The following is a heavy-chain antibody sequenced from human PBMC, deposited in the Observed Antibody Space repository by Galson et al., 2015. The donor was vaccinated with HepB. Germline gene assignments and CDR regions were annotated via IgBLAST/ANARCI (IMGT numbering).Heavy chain of an antibody. V-gene: IGHV1-2*02. CDR3: AREGVMDYDSETSVDAFDI. CDR2: INPNSGGT. J-gene: IGHJ3*02. D-gene: IGHD3-22*01. Sequence: SVKVSCKASGYTFTGYYMHWVRQAPGQGLEWMGWINPNSGGTNYAQKFQGRVTMTRDTSISTAYMELSRLRSDDTAVYYCAREGVMDYDSETSVDAFDIWGQGTMVTVSS. CDR1: GYTFTGYY.